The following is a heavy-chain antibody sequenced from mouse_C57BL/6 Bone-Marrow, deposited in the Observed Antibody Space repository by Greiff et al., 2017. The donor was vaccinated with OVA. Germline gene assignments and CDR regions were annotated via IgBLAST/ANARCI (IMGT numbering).Heavy chain of an antibody. D-gene: IGHD1-1*01. CDR1: GYTFTSYW. CDR2: IDPSDSYT. J-gene: IGHJ1*03. V-gene: IGHV1-69*01. Sequence: QVHVKQPGAELVMPGASVKLSCKASGYTFTSYWMHWVKQRPGQGLEWIGEIDPSDSYTNYNQKFKGKSTLTVDKSSSTAYMQLSSLTSEDSAVYYCARDTVVATRYFDVWGTGTTVTVSS. CDR3: ARDTVVATRYFDV.